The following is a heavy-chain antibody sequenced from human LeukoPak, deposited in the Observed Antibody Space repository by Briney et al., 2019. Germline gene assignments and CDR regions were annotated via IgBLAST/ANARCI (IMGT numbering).Heavy chain of an antibody. D-gene: IGHD6-19*01. CDR3: ARNPWLVGSGSREFDY. J-gene: IGHJ4*02. Sequence: SETLSLTCTVSGGSISSYYWGWIRQPPGKGLEWIGSIYHSGSTYYNPSLKSRVTISVDTSKNQFSLKLSSVTAADTAVYYCARNPWLVGSGSREFDYWGQGTLVTVSS. CDR1: GGSISSYY. CDR2: IYHSGST. V-gene: IGHV4-38-2*02.